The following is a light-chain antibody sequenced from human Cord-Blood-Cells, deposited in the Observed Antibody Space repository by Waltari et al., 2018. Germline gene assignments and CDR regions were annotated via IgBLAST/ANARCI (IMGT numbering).Light chain of an antibody. CDR1: SSDVGSYNL. V-gene: IGLV2-23*01. CDR2: GGS. CDR3: CSYAGSSTVV. J-gene: IGLJ2*01. Sequence: QSALTQPASVSGSPGQSITISCTGTSSDVGSYNLFSWYQQHPGKAPKLMIYGGSKRPSGVSNGFSGSKSGNKAALAIAGLQSEDGADYYCCSYAGSSTVVFGGGTKLTVL.